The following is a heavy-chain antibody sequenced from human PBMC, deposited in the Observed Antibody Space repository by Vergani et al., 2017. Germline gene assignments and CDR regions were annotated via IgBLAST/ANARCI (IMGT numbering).Heavy chain of an antibody. CDR3: ASRIAARLDDAFDI. V-gene: IGHV7-4-1*02. Sequence: QVQLVQSGSELKKPGASVKVSCKASGYTFTSYAMNWVRQAPGQGLEWMGWINTNTGNPTYAQGFTGRFVFSLDTSVSTAYLQSSSLKAEDTAVYYCASRIAARLDDAFDIWGQGTMVTVSS. CDR1: GYTFTSYA. D-gene: IGHD6-6*01. CDR2: INTNTGNP. J-gene: IGHJ3*02.